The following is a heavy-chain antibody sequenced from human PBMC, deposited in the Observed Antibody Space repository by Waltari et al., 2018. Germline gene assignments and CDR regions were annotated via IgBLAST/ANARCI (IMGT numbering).Heavy chain of an antibody. J-gene: IGHJ4*02. D-gene: IGHD2-15*01. Sequence: QVQLVQSGAEMQMPGASVKVSCTASGYTFTIYDLNCVRQDTEQGLEWMCGMNPTSGNTGYAQKVQGRVTITRNTSISTAYMELSSMRSEDTAVYYCARATRDGSGGSCYRYYFDYWGQGTLVTVSS. CDR3: ARATRDGSGGSCYRYYFDY. V-gene: IGHV1-8*01. CDR1: GYTFTIYD. CDR2: MNPTSGNT.